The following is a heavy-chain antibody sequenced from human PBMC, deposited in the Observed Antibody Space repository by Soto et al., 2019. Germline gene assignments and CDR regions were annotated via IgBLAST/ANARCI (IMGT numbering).Heavy chain of an antibody. V-gene: IGHV1-2*02. Sequence: ASVKVSCKASGYTFTGYYMHWVRQAPGQGLEWMGWINPNSGGTNYAQKFQGRVTMTRDTSISTAYMELSRLRSDDTAVYYCARDQGYRSGGSCYGAFDIWGQGTMVTVSS. CDR3: ARDQGYRSGGSCYGAFDI. D-gene: IGHD2-15*01. CDR2: INPNSGGT. J-gene: IGHJ3*02. CDR1: GYTFTGYY.